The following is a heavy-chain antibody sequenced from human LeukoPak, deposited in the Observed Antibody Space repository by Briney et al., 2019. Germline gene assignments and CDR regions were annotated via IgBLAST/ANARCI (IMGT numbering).Heavy chain of an antibody. J-gene: IGHJ4*02. CDR1: GGSFSGYY. V-gene: IGHV4-30-4*08. CDR2: IYYSGST. Sequence: PSETLSLTCAVYGGSFSGYYWSWIRQPPGKGLEWIGYIYYSGSTYYNPSLKGRVTISVDTSKNQFSLKLSSVTAADTAVYYCAREVWFGGESTKWNYFDYWGQGTLVTVSS. D-gene: IGHD3-10*01. CDR3: AREVWFGGESTKWNYFDY.